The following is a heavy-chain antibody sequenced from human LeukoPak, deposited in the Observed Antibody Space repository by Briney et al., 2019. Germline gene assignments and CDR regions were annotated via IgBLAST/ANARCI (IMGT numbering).Heavy chain of an antibody. CDR3: ATTRVGVTSGPDYYFDY. J-gene: IGHJ4*02. Sequence: PGGSLRLFCAASGFTFTSYAMTWVRQAPGKGLKWVSAISGSGGSTYYADSVKGRFTITRDNSKNTLYLQMNSLRADDTALYYCATTRVGVTSGPDYYFDYWGQGTLVTVSS. D-gene: IGHD1-26*01. CDR2: ISGSGGST. CDR1: GFTFTSYA. V-gene: IGHV3-23*01.